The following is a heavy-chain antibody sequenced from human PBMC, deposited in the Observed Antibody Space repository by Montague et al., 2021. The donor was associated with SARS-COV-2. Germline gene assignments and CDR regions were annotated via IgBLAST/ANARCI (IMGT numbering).Heavy chain of an antibody. Sequence: SLRLSCAASRLPFNRYAMHWVRQAPGKGLECLTFISHDESNHRYADSVNGRFTISRDNSKNTLYLQMDSMRPEDTAVYYFAREGYRSGSFYIDYWGQGTLVTVSS. CDR2: ISHDESNH. CDR3: AREGYRSGSFYIDY. V-gene: IGHV3-30*04. CDR1: RLPFNRYA. J-gene: IGHJ4*01. D-gene: IGHD1-26*01.